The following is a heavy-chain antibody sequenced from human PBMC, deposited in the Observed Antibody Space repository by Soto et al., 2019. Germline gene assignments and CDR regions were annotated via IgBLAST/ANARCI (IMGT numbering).Heavy chain of an antibody. Sequence: EVQLLESGGGLVQPGGSLRLSCAASGFTFINYAMSWVRQAPGKGLEWVSTISGGGDGTYYADSVKGHFTISRDNSKNTGYLQMNTLRAEDTAIYYCAKKGLGSLKTYCSGSGCHYAFDIWGQGTMVTVSS. J-gene: IGHJ3*02. CDR1: GFTFINYA. V-gene: IGHV3-23*01. CDR3: AKKGLGSLKTYCSGSGCHYAFDI. D-gene: IGHD2-15*01. CDR2: ISGGGDGT.